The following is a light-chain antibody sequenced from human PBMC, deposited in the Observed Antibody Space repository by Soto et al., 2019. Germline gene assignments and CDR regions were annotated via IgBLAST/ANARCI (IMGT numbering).Light chain of an antibody. Sequence: EIVMTQSPATLSVSPGGRATLSCRASQTISGTLAWYQQKPGQAPRLLIHGASTRAPGFPARFSGSGSGTDFTLTISSLQSEDFAVYYCQQYDNWPWTFDQGTKLEIK. J-gene: IGKJ1*01. CDR3: QQYDNWPWT. V-gene: IGKV3-15*01. CDR1: QTISGT. CDR2: GAS.